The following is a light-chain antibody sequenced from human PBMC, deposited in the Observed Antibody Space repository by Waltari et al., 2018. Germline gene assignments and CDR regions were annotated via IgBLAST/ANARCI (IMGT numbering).Light chain of an antibody. CDR1: QGISSY. CDR2: AAS. J-gene: IGKJ2*01. V-gene: IGKV1-9*01. Sequence: IQLTQSPSSLSASVGDRVTITCRASQGISSYLAWYQQKPGKAPKLLSYAASTLQSGVPSRFSGSGSGTDFTLTISSLQPEDFATYYCQQLNSYPNTFGQGTKLEIK. CDR3: QQLNSYPNT.